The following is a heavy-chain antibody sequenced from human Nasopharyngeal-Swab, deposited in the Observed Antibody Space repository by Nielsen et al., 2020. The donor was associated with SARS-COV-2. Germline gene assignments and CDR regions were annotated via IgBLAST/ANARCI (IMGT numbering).Heavy chain of an antibody. CDR3: AGTRIVGATTAWFDP. V-gene: IGHV5-10-1*01. J-gene: IGHJ5*02. D-gene: IGHD1-26*01. Sequence: GEALKISCKGSGFSFTSYWNSWVRQMPGKGLEWMGRIDPSDSYTNYSPSFQGHVTISADKSISTAYLQWSSLKASNTAMYYCAGTRIVGATTAWFDPWGQGTPVTVSS. CDR2: IDPSDSYT. CDR1: GFSFTSYW.